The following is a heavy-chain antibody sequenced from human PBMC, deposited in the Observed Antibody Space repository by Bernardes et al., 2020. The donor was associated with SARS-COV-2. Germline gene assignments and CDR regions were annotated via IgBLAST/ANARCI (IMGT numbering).Heavy chain of an antibody. Sequence: SETLSLTCTVSGGSISSGGYYWSWIRQHPGKVLEWIGYIYYSGSTYYNPSLKSRVTISVDTSKNQFSLKLSSVTAADTAVYYCARAPMIVVVITSFDIWGQGTMVTVSS. CDR2: IYYSGST. J-gene: IGHJ3*02. D-gene: IGHD3-22*01. CDR3: ARAPMIVVVITSFDI. V-gene: IGHV4-31*03. CDR1: GGSISSGGYY.